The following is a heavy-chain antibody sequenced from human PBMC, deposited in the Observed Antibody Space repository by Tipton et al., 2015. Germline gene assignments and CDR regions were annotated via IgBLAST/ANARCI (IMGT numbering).Heavy chain of an antibody. CDR3: ACQDYDSLTRDYQTVDY. CDR1: DDSISNSYW. Sequence: TLSLTCVVSDDSISNSYWWGWIRQPPGKGLEWIGSISHSGNTYYNPSLKSRVTMSRDTSKNQFSLKLTSVTAADTAVYYCACQDYDSLTRDYQTVDYWGQGTLVTVSS. J-gene: IGHJ4*02. CDR2: ISHSGNT. D-gene: IGHD3-9*01. V-gene: IGHV4-38-2*01.